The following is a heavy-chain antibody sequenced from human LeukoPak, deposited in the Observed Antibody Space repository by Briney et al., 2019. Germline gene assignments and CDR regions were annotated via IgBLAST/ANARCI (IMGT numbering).Heavy chain of an antibody. V-gene: IGHV3-9*01. Sequence: GRSLRLSCAATGFTFDDYAMHWVRQAPGKGLEWVSGISWSSGSIGYADSVKGRFTISRDNAKNSLYLQMNSLRAEDTALYYCAKEWLSAPYFDYWGQGTLVTVSS. CDR1: GFTFDDYA. J-gene: IGHJ4*02. D-gene: IGHD3-22*01. CDR2: ISWSSGSI. CDR3: AKEWLSAPYFDY.